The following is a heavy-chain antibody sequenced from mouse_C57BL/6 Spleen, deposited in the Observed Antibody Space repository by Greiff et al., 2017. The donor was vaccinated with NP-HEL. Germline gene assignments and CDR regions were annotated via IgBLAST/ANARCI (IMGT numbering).Heavy chain of an antibody. D-gene: IGHD2-3*01. Sequence: QVQLKESGPGLVAPSQSLSITCTVSGFSLTSYAISWVRQPPGKGLEWLGVIWNGGGTNYNSALKSRLSISKDNSKSQVFLKMNSLQTDDTARYYCAMMVTTYFDYWGQGTTLTVSS. CDR1: GFSLTSYA. CDR3: AMMVTTYFDY. V-gene: IGHV2-9-1*01. J-gene: IGHJ2*01. CDR2: IWNGGGT.